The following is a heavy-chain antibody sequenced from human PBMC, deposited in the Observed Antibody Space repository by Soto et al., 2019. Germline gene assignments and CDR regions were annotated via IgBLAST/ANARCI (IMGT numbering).Heavy chain of an antibody. CDR1: GGSISSGGYY. Sequence: SETLSLTCTVSGGSISSGGYYWSWIRQHPGKGLEWIGYIYYSGSTYYNPSLKSRVTISVDTSKNQFSLKLSSVTAADTAVFFFAKVGYYDGSGYKAFDFWGQGTMVTVSS. CDR3: AKVGYYDGSGYKAFDF. V-gene: IGHV4-31*03. J-gene: IGHJ3*01. CDR2: IYYSGST. D-gene: IGHD3-22*01.